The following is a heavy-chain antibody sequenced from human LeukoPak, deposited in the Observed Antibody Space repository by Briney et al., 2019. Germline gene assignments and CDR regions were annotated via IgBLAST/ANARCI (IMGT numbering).Heavy chain of an antibody. V-gene: IGHV3-48*03. CDR1: GFSFSTYA. CDR2: ISNSGSSK. J-gene: IGHJ4*02. Sequence: GGSLRLSCAASGFSFSTYAMSWVRQAPGKGLEWVSYISNSGSSKYYVDSVKGRFTISRDNAKNSLYLQMNSLRAEDTAVYYCASLTVTGGSLSDYWGQGTLVTVSS. D-gene: IGHD2-15*01. CDR3: ASLTVTGGSLSDY.